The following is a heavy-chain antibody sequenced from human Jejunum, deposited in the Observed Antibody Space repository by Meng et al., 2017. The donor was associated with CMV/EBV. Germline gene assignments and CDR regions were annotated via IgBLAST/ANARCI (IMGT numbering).Heavy chain of an antibody. V-gene: IGHV1-69-2*01. Sequence: TVGSSCKVSGYTFADYYLPWVRQAPGKGLEWMGLVDPGESDTMYAESFQGRLTISADASTYTAYMELSGLTSDDTATYYCATERYPWGQGTLVTVSS. J-gene: IGHJ5*02. D-gene: IGHD2-15*01. CDR2: VDPGESDT. CDR1: GYTFADYY. CDR3: ATERYP.